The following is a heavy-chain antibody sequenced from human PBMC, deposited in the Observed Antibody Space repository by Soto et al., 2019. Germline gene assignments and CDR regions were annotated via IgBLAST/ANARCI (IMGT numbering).Heavy chain of an antibody. CDR2: IYYSGST. Sequence: ALEILSLTCTVSGGSISSGGYYWSWIRQHPGKGLEWIGYIYYSGSTYYNPSLKSRVTISVDTSKNQFSLKLSSVTAADTAVYYCARSDHYYYDSSGYWDYWGQGTLVTVSS. V-gene: IGHV4-31*03. CDR1: GGSISSGGYY. D-gene: IGHD3-22*01. CDR3: ARSDHYYYDSSGYWDY. J-gene: IGHJ4*02.